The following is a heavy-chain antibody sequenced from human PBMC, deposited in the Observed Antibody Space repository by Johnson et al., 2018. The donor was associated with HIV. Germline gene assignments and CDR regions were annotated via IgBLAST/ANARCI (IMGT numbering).Heavy chain of an antibody. CDR2: ISWSGGSI. CDR3: AGDPSDSKYGAWNVVFDI. V-gene: IGHV3-20*01. Sequence: VQLVESGGGVVRPGGSLRLSCAASGFTFDGYGMNWVRQAPGKGLEWLSGISWSGGSIDYADSVKGRFTISRDNAKNSLYLQMKSLRADGTASYDCAGDPSDSKYGAWNVVFDIWGQGTMVTVSS. J-gene: IGHJ3*02. D-gene: IGHD4-11*01. CDR1: GFTFDGYG.